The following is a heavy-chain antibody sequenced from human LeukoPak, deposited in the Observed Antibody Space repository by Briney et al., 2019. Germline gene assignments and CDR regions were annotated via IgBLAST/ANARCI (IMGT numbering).Heavy chain of an antibody. J-gene: IGHJ4*02. CDR2: IYYSGST. V-gene: IGHV4-39*01. D-gene: IGHD5/OR15-5a*01. CDR3: ARYPLRKKYFDY. Sequence: PSETLSLTCTVSGGSISSSSYYWGWIRQPPGKGLEWIGSIYYSGSTYYNPSLKSRVTVSVDTSKNQFSLKLSSVTAADTAVYYCARYPLRKKYFDYWGQGTLVTVSS. CDR1: GGSISSSSYY.